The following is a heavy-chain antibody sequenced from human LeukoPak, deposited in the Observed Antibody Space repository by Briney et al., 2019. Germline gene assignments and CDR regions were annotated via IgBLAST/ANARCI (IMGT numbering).Heavy chain of an antibody. V-gene: IGHV3-53*01. CDR2: IYSGGST. CDR3: ARGYYYYYMDV. CDR1: GFIVSSNY. Sequence: GGSLRLSCAASGFIVSSNYMNWVRQAPGKGLEWVSVIYSGGSTYYADSVKGRFIISRDNSENTLYLQMNSLRGEDTAVYYCARGYYYYYMDVWGKGTTVTVSS. J-gene: IGHJ6*03.